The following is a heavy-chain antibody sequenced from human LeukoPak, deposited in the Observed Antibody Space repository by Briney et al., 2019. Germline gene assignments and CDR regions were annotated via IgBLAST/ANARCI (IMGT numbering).Heavy chain of an antibody. J-gene: IGHJ6*02. CDR2: TFYTSKWIN. Sequence: SQTLSLTCAISGDSVSSDSAAWNWIRQSPSRGLEWLGRTFYTSKWINDYAASMKSRISIIPDTSKNQFSLQLNSVTPEDTAVYYCARGRVSFYGMDVWGQGTTVTLSS. CDR3: ARGRVSFYGMDV. V-gene: IGHV6-1*01. CDR1: GDSVSSDSAA.